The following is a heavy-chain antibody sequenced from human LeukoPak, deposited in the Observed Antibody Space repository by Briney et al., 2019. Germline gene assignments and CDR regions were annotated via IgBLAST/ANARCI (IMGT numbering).Heavy chain of an antibody. Sequence: PGGSLRLSCAASGFTFSSCWMTWVRQAPGKGLEWVANINRDGSEKYFVDSVEGRFTISRDNARNVMYLEMNSLRAEDTAVYYCVRDPDGPHYYHDYWGRGTLVTVSS. J-gene: IGHJ4*02. CDR2: INRDGSEK. V-gene: IGHV3-7*01. D-gene: IGHD3-22*01. CDR3: VRDPDGPHYYHDY. CDR1: GFTFSSCW.